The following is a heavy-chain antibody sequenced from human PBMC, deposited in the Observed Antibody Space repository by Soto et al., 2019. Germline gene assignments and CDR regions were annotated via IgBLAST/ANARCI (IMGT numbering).Heavy chain of an antibody. CDR1: GFTFSSYA. CDR3: AKPLAAAGGYYFDY. V-gene: IGHV3-23*01. Sequence: EVQLLESGGGLVQPGGSLRLSCAASGFTFSSYAVSWVRQAPGKGLEWVSAISGSGVSTYYADSVKGRFTISRDNSKNTLFLQMNSLRDEDTAVYFCAKPLAAAGGYYFDYWGQGTLVTVSS. CDR2: ISGSGVST. D-gene: IGHD6-13*01. J-gene: IGHJ4*02.